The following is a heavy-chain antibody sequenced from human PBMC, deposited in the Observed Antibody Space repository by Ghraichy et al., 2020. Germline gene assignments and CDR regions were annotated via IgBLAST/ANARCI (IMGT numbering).Heavy chain of an antibody. CDR3: AHLIASSGSFDY. CDR1: GFSLDTTGGG. CDR2: IYWDDDK. V-gene: IGHV2-5*02. Sequence: SGPTLVKPTQTLTLTCTFSGFSLDTTGGGVGWIRQPPGKALEWLDLIYWDDDKHYSPSLRSRLAITKDTSKNQLVLTMTNMDPVDTATYYCAHLIASSGSFDYWGQGTFVTVSS. J-gene: IGHJ4*02. D-gene: IGHD6-13*01.